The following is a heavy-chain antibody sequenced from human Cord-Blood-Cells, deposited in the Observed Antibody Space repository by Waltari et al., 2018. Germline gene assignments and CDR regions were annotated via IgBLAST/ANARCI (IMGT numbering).Heavy chain of an antibody. CDR1: GGSISSSNW. D-gene: IGHD3-10*01. V-gene: IGHV4-4*02. CDR3: ARGRREAMVQGARRGYYFDY. Sequence: QVQLQESGPGLVKPSGTLSLTCAVPGGSISSSNWWSWVRQPPGKGLEWIGEIYHSGSTNYNPSLKSRVTISVDKSKNQFSLKLSSVTAADTAVYYCARGRREAMVQGARRGYYFDYWGQGTLVTVSS. J-gene: IGHJ4*02. CDR2: IYHSGST.